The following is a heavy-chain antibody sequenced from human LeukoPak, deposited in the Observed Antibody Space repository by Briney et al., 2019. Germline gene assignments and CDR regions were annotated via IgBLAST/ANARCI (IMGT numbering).Heavy chain of an antibody. V-gene: IGHV3-53*01. D-gene: IGHD6-19*01. CDR3: ARDSSGWFRDYYYGMDV. CDR1: GFTVSSNY. Sequence: GGSLRLSCAASGFTVSSNYMSWVRQAPGKGLEWVSVIYSGGSTHYADSVKGRFTISRDNSKNTLYLQMNSLRAEDTAVYYCARDSSGWFRDYYYGMDVWGQGTTVTVSS. J-gene: IGHJ6*02. CDR2: IYSGGST.